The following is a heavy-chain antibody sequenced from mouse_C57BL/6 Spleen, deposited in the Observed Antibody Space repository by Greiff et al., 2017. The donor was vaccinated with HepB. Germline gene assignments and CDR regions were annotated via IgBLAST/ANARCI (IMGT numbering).Heavy chain of an antibody. CDR3: AGRDFYFDF. CDR2: INPSSGYT. J-gene: IGHJ2*01. V-gene: IGHV1-7*01. CDR1: GYTFTSYW. Sequence: QVQLQQSGAELAKPGASVKLSCKASGYTFTSYWMHWVKQRPGQGLEWIGYINPSSGYTKYNQKFKDKATLTADKSSNTAYMHLSSLTYEDSAVYYCAGRDFYFDFWGQGPTLTVSS.